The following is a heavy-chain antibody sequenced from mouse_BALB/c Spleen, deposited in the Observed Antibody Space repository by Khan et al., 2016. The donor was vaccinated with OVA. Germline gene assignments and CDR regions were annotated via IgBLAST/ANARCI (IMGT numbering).Heavy chain of an antibody. CDR3: ARENYYGRGCYAMDY. CDR2: IAPGSSNV. D-gene: IGHD1-1*01. CDR1: GYTFTSYW. J-gene: IGHJ4*01. V-gene: IGHV1S41*01. Sequence: DLVKPGASVKLSCKASGYTFTSYWINWIKQRPGQGLEWIGRIAPGSSNVYYNDMFRGKANLTVDTSSRTAYIQLASLSSEDSAVYLCARENYYGRGCYAMDYWGQGTSVTVSS.